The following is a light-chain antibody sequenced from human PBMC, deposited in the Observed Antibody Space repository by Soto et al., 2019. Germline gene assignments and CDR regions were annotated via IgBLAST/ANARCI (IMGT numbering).Light chain of an antibody. V-gene: IGLV4-69*01. CDR1: SGHSSYA. Sequence: QLVLTQSPSASASLGASVKLTCTLTSGHSSYAIAWHQQQPEKGPRYFMKLNSAGSHNKGDGILDRFSGSSSGAERYLTISSLQSEDEADYYCQTWGTGILPEVFGGGTKLTVL. CDR3: QTWGTGILPEV. J-gene: IGLJ3*02. CDR2: LNSAGSH.